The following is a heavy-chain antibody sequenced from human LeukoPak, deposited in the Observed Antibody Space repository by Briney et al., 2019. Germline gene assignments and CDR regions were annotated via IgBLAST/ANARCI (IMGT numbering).Heavy chain of an antibody. Sequence: GGSLRLSCAASGFTFSSYAMSWVRQAPGKGLEWGSAISGSGGSTYYADSVKCRFTISRDNSKNKLYLQMNSLRAEDTAVYYCAKGDRYCSGGSCPYYYYYYGMAVWGQGTTVTVSS. CDR1: GFTFSSYA. V-gene: IGHV3-23*01. J-gene: IGHJ6*02. CDR2: ISGSGGST. D-gene: IGHD2-15*01. CDR3: AKGDRYCSGGSCPYYYYYYGMAV.